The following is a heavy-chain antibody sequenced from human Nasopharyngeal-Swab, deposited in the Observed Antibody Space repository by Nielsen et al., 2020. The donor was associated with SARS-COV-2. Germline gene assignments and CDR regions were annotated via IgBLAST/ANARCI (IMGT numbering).Heavy chain of an antibody. V-gene: IGHV3-23*01. CDR2: ISGSGGST. D-gene: IGHD3-3*01. CDR1: GFTFSSYA. CDR3: AKNAYYDFWSYGTY. Sequence: GESLKISCAASGFTFSSYAMSWVRQAPGKGLEWVSAISGSGGSTYYADSVKGRFTISRDNSKNTLYLQMNSLRAEDTAVHYCAKNAYYDFWSYGTYWGQGTLVTVSS. J-gene: IGHJ4*02.